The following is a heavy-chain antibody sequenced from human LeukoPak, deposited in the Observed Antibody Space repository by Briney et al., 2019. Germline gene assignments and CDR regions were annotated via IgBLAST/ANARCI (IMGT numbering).Heavy chain of an antibody. Sequence: SETLSLTCTVSGGSINNNNSYWGGIRQPPGKGLEGFGIIYYGGRAYYNSSLRSRLTMSVDTSENQFSLKLSSVTVADTAVYYCARHVRYCSGGSCYGPNYFDLWGQGILVTVSS. D-gene: IGHD2-15*01. V-gene: IGHV4-39*01. CDR1: GGSINNNNSY. J-gene: IGHJ4*02. CDR3: ARHVRYCSGGSCYGPNYFDL. CDR2: IYYGGRA.